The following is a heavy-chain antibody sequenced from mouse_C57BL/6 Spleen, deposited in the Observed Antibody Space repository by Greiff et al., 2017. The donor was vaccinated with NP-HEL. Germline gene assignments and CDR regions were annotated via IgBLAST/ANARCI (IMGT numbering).Heavy chain of an antibody. CDR1: GYSFTGYY. CDR2: INPSTGGT. J-gene: IGHJ2*01. D-gene: IGHD1-1*02. V-gene: IGHV1-42*01. Sequence: EVQLQQSGPELVKPGASVKISCKASGYSFTGYYMNWVKQSPEKSLEWIGEINPSTGGTTYNQKFKAKATLTVDKSSSTAYMQLKSLTSEDSAVYDCAQRGSDGDYGYWGKGTTLTVST. CDR3: AQRGSDGDYGY.